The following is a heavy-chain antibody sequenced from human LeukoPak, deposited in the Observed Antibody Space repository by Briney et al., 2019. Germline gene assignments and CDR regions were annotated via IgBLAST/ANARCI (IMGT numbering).Heavy chain of an antibody. D-gene: IGHD3-10*01. V-gene: IGHV1-8*01. Sequence: ASVKVSCKASGYTFTSYDINWVRQATGQGLEWMGWMNPNSGNTGYAQKFQGRVTMTRNTSISTAYMELSSLRSEDTAVYYCARGLYYGSGTYYRHFDYWGQGTLVTVSS. J-gene: IGHJ4*02. CDR1: GYTFTSYD. CDR2: MNPNSGNT. CDR3: ARGLYYGSGTYYRHFDY.